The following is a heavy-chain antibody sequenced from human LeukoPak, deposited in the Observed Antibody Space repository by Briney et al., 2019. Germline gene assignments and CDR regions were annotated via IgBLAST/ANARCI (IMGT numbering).Heavy chain of an antibody. CDR3: ARATVTPETPWGAYDY. CDR2: IYHSGST. V-gene: IGHV4-30-2*01. CDR1: GGSISSGGYS. J-gene: IGHJ4*02. D-gene: IGHD4-17*01. Sequence: SETLSLTCAASGGSISSGGYSWSWIRQPPGKGLEWIGYIYHSGSTYYNPSLKSRVTISVDRSKNQFSLKLSSVTAADTAVYYCARATVTPETPWGAYDYWGQGTLVTVSS.